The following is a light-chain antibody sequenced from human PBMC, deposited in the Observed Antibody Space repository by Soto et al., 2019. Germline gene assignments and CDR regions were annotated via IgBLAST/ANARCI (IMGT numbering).Light chain of an antibody. Sequence: VLTQSPGTLSLSPGERATLSFRASQSVSSHLAWYQQRPGQAPRLLIYGASTRATGIPARFSGSGSGTEFTLTISYLRPEDSAVYFCQQYHDWVSFGGGTKVDIK. J-gene: IGKJ4*01. CDR1: QSVSSH. CDR2: GAS. CDR3: QQYHDWVS. V-gene: IGKV3-15*01.